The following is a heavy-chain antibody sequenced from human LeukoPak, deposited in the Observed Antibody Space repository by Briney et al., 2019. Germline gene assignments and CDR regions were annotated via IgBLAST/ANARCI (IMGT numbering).Heavy chain of an antibody. CDR1: GFTFDDYA. D-gene: IGHD2-15*01. CDR3: AKGPGGGSRKGYFDY. J-gene: IGHJ4*02. CDR2: ISWDGGST. V-gene: IGHV3-43D*03. Sequence: PGGSLRLSCAASGFTFDDYAMHWVRQAPGKGLEWVSLISWDGGSTYYADSVKGRFTISRDNSKNSLYLQMNSLRAEDTALYYCAKGPGGGSRKGYFDYWGQGTLVTVSS.